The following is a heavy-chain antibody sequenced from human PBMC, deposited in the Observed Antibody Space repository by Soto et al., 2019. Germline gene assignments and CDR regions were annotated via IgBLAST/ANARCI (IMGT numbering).Heavy chain of an antibody. V-gene: IGHV3-21*01. J-gene: IGHJ4*02. D-gene: IGHD2-15*01. CDR1: GFTFSSYS. CDR2: ISSSSSYI. CDR3: ARRAVLVAAYYFDY. Sequence: EVQLVESGGGLVKPGGSLRLSCAASGFTFSSYSMNWVRQAPGKGLEWVSSISSSSSYIYYADSVKGRFTISRDNAKNSLYLQMNSLRAEDTAVYYCARRAVLVAAYYFDYWGQGTLVTVSS.